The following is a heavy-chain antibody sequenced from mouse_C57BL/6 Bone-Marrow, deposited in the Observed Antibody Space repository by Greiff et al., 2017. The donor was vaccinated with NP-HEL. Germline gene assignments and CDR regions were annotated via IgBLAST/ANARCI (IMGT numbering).Heavy chain of an antibody. J-gene: IGHJ3*01. CDR1: GYTFTSYW. V-gene: IGHV1-53*01. D-gene: IGHD1-1*01. CDR3: ARGINYYGSSFFAWFAY. CDR2: INPSNGGT. Sequence: QVQLQQPGTELVKPGASVKLSCKASGYTFTSYWMHWVKQRPGQGLEWIGNINPSNGGTNYNEKFKSKATLTVDKSSSTAYMQLSSLTSEDSAVYYCARGINYYGSSFFAWFAYWGQGTLVTVSA.